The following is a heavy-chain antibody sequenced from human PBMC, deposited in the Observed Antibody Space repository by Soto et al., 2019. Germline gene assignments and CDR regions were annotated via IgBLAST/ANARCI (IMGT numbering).Heavy chain of an antibody. V-gene: IGHV4-4*02. D-gene: IGHD3-16*01. CDR1: GGSISSSNS. CDR3: ARGQRWGRAPKYYFDY. CDR2: IYHSGST. J-gene: IGHJ4*02. Sequence: SETLSLTCAVSGGSISSSNSWSWVRQPPGKGLEWIGEIYHSGSTNYNPSPKSRVTISVDKSKNQFSLKLSSVTAADTAVYYCARGQRWGRAPKYYFDYWGQGTVVTVSS.